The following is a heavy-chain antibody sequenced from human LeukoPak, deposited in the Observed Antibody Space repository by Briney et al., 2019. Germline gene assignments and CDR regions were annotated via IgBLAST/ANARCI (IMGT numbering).Heavy chain of an antibody. V-gene: IGHV4-4*08. D-gene: IGHD1-26*01. CDR2: IYYTGST. CDR1: GASIRSSY. Sequence: PSETLSLTCTVSGASIRSSYWSWLRQPPGKGLEWIGYIYYTGSTNYNPSLKSRVTISVDTSKNQLSLKLSSVTAADTAVFYCARESYSGRTFDYWGQGTLVTVSS. CDR3: ARESYSGRTFDY. J-gene: IGHJ4*02.